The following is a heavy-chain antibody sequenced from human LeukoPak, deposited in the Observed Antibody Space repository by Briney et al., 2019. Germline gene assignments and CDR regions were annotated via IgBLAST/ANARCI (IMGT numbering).Heavy chain of an antibody. CDR3: TTDRTVLLGFGESPPGDY. CDR2: IKSKTDGGTT. D-gene: IGHD3-10*01. V-gene: IGHV3-15*01. CDR1: GFTFSNAW. J-gene: IGHJ4*02. Sequence: GGSLRLSCAASGFTFSNAWMSWVRQAPGKGLEWVGRIKSKTDGGTTDYAAPVKGRFTISRDDSKNTLYLQMNSLKTEDTAVYCCTTDRTVLLGFGESPPGDYWGQGTLVTVSS.